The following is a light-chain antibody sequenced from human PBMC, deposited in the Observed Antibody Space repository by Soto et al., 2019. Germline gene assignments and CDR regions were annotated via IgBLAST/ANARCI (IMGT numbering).Light chain of an antibody. Sequence: DIQVTQSPSSLSASVGDRVNITCRASQSIRNSLNWYQQRPGKPPKLLIYSASNLQSGAPSEFSGSGSGTDFTLTISSLQPEDLAIYYCQQTYGSPITFGQGTRVEIK. V-gene: IGKV1-39*01. CDR1: QSIRNS. CDR2: SAS. CDR3: QQTYGSPIT. J-gene: IGKJ5*01.